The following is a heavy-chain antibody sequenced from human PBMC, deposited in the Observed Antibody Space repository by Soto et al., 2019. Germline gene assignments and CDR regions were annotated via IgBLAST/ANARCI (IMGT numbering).Heavy chain of an antibody. J-gene: IGHJ4*02. CDR1: GFTLSSYL. CDR2: INSDGSSV. CDR3: VRGTTGSYHVLFDY. V-gene: IGHV3-74*01. D-gene: IGHD1-26*01. Sequence: GGSLRLSCVASGFTLSSYLMHWVRRAPGEGLVWVSRINSDGSSVSYADSVKGRFTISRDNAKNTLYLQMSSLRAEDTAVYYCVRGTTGSYHVLFDYWGQGTLVTVSS.